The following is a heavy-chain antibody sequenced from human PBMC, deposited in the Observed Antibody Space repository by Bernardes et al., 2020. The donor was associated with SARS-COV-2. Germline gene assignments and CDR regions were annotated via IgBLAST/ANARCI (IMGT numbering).Heavy chain of an antibody. CDR2: FSDGGLST. CDR1: GFTFSNYA. CDR3: ATEDGEWLES. V-gene: IGHV3-23*01. D-gene: IGHD4-17*01. Sequence: GGSLRLSCAASGFTFSNYAMNWVRQAPGKGLEWVSGFSDGGLSTYYADSVKGRFTISRDSSKNNLSLQMNNLRVEDTALYRRATEDGEWLESWGQGTLVTVSS. J-gene: IGHJ5*01.